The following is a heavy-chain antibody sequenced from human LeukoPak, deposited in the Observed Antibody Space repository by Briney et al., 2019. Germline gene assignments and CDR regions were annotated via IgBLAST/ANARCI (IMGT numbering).Heavy chain of an antibody. J-gene: IGHJ4*02. D-gene: IGHD3-3*01. CDR3: ARGDFSSARGGGGGRY. Sequence: ASVKVSCKASGYTFTTNAIHWVRQAPGQRLEWMGWINGGNGNTKYSQRFQGRVTITRDTSASTAYMELSSLTSEDTALYYCARGDFSSARGGGGGRYWGQGTLVTVSS. V-gene: IGHV1-3*01. CDR2: INGGNGNT. CDR1: GYTFTTNA.